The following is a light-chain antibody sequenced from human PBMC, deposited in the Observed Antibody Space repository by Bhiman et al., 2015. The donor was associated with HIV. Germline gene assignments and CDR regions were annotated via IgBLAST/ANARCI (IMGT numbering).Light chain of an antibody. Sequence: SYDLTQPPSVSVSPGQTARITCSGDKLGNKYASWYQQKPGQSPVLVIHQDNKRPSGIPERFSGSNSGNTATLTISGTQPLDEADYYCQAWDGSTEVFGTGTKVTVL. CDR1: KLGNKY. J-gene: IGLJ1*01. CDR2: QDN. CDR3: QAWDGSTEV. V-gene: IGLV3-1*01.